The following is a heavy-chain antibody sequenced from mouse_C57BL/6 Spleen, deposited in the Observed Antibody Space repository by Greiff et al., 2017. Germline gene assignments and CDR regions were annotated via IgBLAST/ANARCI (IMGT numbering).Heavy chain of an antibody. CDR2: ISSGGSYT. D-gene: IGHD2-4*01. CDR1: GFTFTSYG. Sequence: EVKLVESGGDLVKPGGSLKLSCAASGFTFTSYGMSWVRQTPDKSLEWVATISSGGSYTYYPARVKGRFTISRDNAKDTLYLQMSSLKSKDTDMYYCASPNYDYDEGGFDYWGQGTALTVSS. CDR3: ASPNYDYDEGGFDY. V-gene: IGHV5-6*01. J-gene: IGHJ2*01.